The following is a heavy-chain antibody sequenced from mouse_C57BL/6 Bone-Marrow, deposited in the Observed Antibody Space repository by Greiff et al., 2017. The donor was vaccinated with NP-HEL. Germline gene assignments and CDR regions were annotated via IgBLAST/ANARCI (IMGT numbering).Heavy chain of an antibody. CDR3: ARESVTTVDY. J-gene: IGHJ2*01. Sequence: QVQLKEPGAELVMPGASVKLSCKASGYTFTSYWMHWVKQRPGQGLEWIGEIDPSDSYTNYNQKFKGKSTLTVDKSSSTAYMQLSSMTSEDSAVYYCARESVTTVDYWGQGTTLTVSS. CDR1: GYTFTSYW. V-gene: IGHV1-69*01. D-gene: IGHD1-1*01. CDR2: IDPSDSYT.